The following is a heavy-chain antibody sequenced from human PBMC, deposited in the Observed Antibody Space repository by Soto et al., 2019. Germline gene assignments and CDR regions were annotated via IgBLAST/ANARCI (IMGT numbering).Heavy chain of an antibody. J-gene: IGHJ4*02. Sequence: GGSLRLSCAASGFTFSSYEMNLVRQAPGKGLEWVSYISSSGSTIYYADSVKGRFTISRDNAKNSLYLQMNSLRAEDTAVYYCAREHAAFDYWGQGTLVTVSS. CDR2: ISSSGSTI. CDR1: GFTFSSYE. CDR3: AREHAAFDY. D-gene: IGHD2-15*01. V-gene: IGHV3-48*03.